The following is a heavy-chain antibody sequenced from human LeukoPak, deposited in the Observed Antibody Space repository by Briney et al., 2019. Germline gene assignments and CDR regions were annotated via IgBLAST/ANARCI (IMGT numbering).Heavy chain of an antibody. J-gene: IGHJ4*02. CDR1: GYTFTSYY. D-gene: IGHD4-17*01. CDR3: ARDVVYYGDYDFLDY. Sequence: ASVKVSCKASGYTFTSYYMHWVRQAPGQGLEWMGIINPSGGSTSYAQKFQGRVTMTRDTSTSTVYMKLSSLRSEDTAVYYCARDVVYYGDYDFLDYWGQGTLVTVSS. V-gene: IGHV1-46*01. CDR2: INPSGGST.